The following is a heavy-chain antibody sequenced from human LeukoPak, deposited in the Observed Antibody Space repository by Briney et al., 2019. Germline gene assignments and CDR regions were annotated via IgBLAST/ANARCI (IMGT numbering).Heavy chain of an antibody. CDR1: GYTFTGYY. CDR3: ARDLGILEWSTAPYNWFDP. CDR2: INPNSGGT. Sequence: ASVKVSCKASGYTFTGYYMHWVRQAPGQGLEWMGWINPNSGGTNYAQKFQGRVTMTTDTSTSTAYMELRSLRSDDTAVYYCARDLGILEWSTAPYNWFDPWGQGALVTVSS. J-gene: IGHJ5*02. D-gene: IGHD3-3*01. V-gene: IGHV1-2*02.